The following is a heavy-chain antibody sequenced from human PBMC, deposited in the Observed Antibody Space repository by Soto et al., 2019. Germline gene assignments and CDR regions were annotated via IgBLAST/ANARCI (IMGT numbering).Heavy chain of an antibody. D-gene: IGHD6-25*01. Sequence: EVQLVESGGGLVKPGGSLRLSCAASGFTFSRYGMNWVRQAPGKGLELVSSISGLSSYIYYADSVKGRFTVSRDNAKNSLYVQMNSLRAEDTAVYYCARDPQQRLADSYYYGMDVWGKGTTVIVSS. J-gene: IGHJ6*04. CDR1: GFTFSRYG. V-gene: IGHV3-21*02. CDR2: ISGLSSYI. CDR3: ARDPQQRLADSYYYGMDV.